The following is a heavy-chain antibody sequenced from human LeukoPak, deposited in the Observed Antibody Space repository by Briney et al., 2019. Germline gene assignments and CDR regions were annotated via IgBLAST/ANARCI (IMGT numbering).Heavy chain of an antibody. V-gene: IGHV3-21*01. CDR3: AREMGWNYYFDY. CDR1: GFTFSSYS. Sequence: AGGSLRLSCAASGFTFSSYSMNWVRQAPGKGLEWVSSISSSSSSYIYYADSVKGRFTISRDNAKNSLYLQMNSLRAEDTAVYYCAREMGWNYYFDYWGQGTLVTVSS. D-gene: IGHD1-7*01. J-gene: IGHJ4*02. CDR2: ISSSSSSYI.